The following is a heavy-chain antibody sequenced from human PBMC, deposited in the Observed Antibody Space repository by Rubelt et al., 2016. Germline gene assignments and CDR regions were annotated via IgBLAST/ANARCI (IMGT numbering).Heavy chain of an antibody. CDR2: INHSGST. CDR3: ARGNVVGILDGFEI. D-gene: IGHD2-21*01. J-gene: IGHJ3*02. CDR1: GGSISSSYY. V-gene: IGHV4-39*07. Sequence: QLQLQESGPGLVKPSETLSLTCTVSGGSISSSYYWGWIRQPPGEGLEWIGEINHSGSTNYNPSLKSRVTISVDTSKNQFSLKLSSVTAADTAVYYCARGNVVGILDGFEIWGQGTTVTVSS.